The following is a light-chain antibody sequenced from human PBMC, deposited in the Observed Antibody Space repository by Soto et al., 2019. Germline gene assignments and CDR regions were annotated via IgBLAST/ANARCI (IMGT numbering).Light chain of an antibody. V-gene: IGLV3-21*02. J-gene: IGLJ2*01. CDR1: NIGSKS. CDR2: DDI. CDR3: QVWDSSSDHYVV. Sequence: SYELTQPPSVSVAPGQTARITCGGNNIGSKSVHWYQQKPGQSPVLVVYDDIDRPSGIPERFSGSNSGNTAALTISRVEDGDEADYYCQVWDSSSDHYVVFGGGTKLTVL.